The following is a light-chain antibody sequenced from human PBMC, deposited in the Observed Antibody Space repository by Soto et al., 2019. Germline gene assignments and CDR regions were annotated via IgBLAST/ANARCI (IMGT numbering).Light chain of an antibody. CDR3: LHLNNYSPDT. V-gene: IGKV1-9*01. J-gene: IGKJ3*01. CDR2: AAS. Sequence: DIQLTQSQSFLSASVGDRVTITCRASQGISSYLAWYQQKPGTAPQLLIFAASTLQNGVPTRFSGSGSGTEFTLTISSPQPEDFATYHGLHLNNYSPDTFGPGTKVDIK. CDR1: QGISSY.